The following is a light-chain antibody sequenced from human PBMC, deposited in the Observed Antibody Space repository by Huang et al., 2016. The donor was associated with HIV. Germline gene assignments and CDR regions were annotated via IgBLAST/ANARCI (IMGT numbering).Light chain of an antibody. CDR3: QQYYNWPPRYT. CDR1: QSVDSN. Sequence: EIVMTQSPATLSVSPGERATLSCRASQSVDSNLAWYQLKPDEAPRLVIYAASTRATGIPPRFSGSGSGTEFTLTITSLQSEDFAVYCCQQYYNWPPRYTFGQGTKLEIK. CDR2: AAS. V-gene: IGKV3-15*01. J-gene: IGKJ2*01.